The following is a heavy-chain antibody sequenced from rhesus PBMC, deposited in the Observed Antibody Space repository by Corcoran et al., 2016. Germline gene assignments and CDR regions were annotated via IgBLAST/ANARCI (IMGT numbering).Heavy chain of an antibody. D-gene: IGHD6-43*01. Sequence: QVQLQESGPAVVKPSETLSLTCTVSGASISSGYDWSWIRQSPGKGLEWIGYIHGSGTTNHNPYLKSRITIAKDPSKNQFSLKLSSMTSADTAVYYCARRSYTTSYSSLDVWGRGVLVTVSS. CDR2: IHGSGTT. J-gene: IGHJ5-2*02. CDR1: GASISSGYD. CDR3: ARRSYTTSYSSLDV. V-gene: IGHV4-127*01.